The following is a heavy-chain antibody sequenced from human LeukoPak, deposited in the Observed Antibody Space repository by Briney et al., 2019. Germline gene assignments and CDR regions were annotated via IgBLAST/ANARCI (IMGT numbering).Heavy chain of an antibody. Sequence: GGSLRLSCAASGFTFSSYAMSWVRQAPGKGLEWVSAISGGGGTTYYSDSVKGRFTISRDNSKNTLFLQMNSLRAEDTAIYYCAKASTFGELNRPFDYWGQGTLVTVSS. V-gene: IGHV3-23*01. CDR2: ISGGGGTT. CDR3: AKASTFGELNRPFDY. D-gene: IGHD3-10*01. CDR1: GFTFSSYA. J-gene: IGHJ4*02.